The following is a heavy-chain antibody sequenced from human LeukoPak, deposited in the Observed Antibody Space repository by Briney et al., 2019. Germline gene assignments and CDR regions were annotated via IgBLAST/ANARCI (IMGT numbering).Heavy chain of an antibody. D-gene: IGHD6-13*01. CDR1: GFIFTDYW. Sequence: PGGSLRLSCAASGFIFTDYWMYWVRQAPGRGLAWVANIKEDGSEKNYVDSVKGRFTISRDNSKNTLYLQMNSLRAEDTAVYYCAKDKGHSSNRFDYWGQGTLVTVSS. CDR2: IKEDGSEK. V-gene: IGHV3-7*01. CDR3: AKDKGHSSNRFDY. J-gene: IGHJ4*02.